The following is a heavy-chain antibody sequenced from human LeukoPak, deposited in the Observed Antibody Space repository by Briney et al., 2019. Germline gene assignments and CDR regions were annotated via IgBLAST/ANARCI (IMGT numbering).Heavy chain of an antibody. CDR2: INHSGST. Sequence: PSETLSLTCAVYGGSFSGYYWSWIRQPPGKGLEWIGEINHSGSTNYNPSLKSRVAVFVDTSRDQFSLDLSFVTAADTALYYCVRHISTNTGYFDSCGQGTLVSVS. V-gene: IGHV4-34*01. J-gene: IGHJ4*02. CDR1: GGSFSGYY. D-gene: IGHD5-24*01. CDR3: VRHISTNTGYFDS.